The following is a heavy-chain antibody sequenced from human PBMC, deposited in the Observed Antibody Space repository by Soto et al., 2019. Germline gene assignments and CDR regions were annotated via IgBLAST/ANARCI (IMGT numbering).Heavy chain of an antibody. Sequence: EVQLVESGGGLVKPGGSLRLSCAASGFTFSNAWMSWVRQAPGKGLEWVGRIKSKTDGGTTDYAAPVKGRFTISRDDSKNTLYLQMNSLKTEDTAVYHCTTPGIAAAGETYYYYGMDVWGQGTTVTVSS. V-gene: IGHV3-15*01. CDR2: IKSKTDGGTT. CDR3: TTPGIAAAGETYYYYGMDV. CDR1: GFTFSNAW. D-gene: IGHD6-13*01. J-gene: IGHJ6*02.